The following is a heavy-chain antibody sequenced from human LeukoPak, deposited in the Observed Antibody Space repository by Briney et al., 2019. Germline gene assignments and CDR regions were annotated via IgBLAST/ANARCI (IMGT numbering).Heavy chain of an antibody. CDR2: IYSGANT. D-gene: IGHD6-19*01. V-gene: IGHV3-53*01. Sequence: GGSLRLSCAASGFTVSGNYMSWVRQAPGKGLEWVSVIYSGANTYYADSVKGRFTISTDASKSTLYVQMNSLRAEDTAVYYCARVVSTGWWHYFDYWGQGTLVTVSS. J-gene: IGHJ4*02. CDR3: ARVVSTGWWHYFDY. CDR1: GFTVSGNY.